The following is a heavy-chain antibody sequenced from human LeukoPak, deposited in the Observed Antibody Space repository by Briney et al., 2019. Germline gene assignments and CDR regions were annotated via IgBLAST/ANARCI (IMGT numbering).Heavy chain of an antibody. D-gene: IGHD6-13*01. J-gene: IGHJ4*02. Sequence: SETLSLTCTVSGGSISGSSYYWGWIRQPPGKGLEWIGCIYYSGSTYYNPSLKSRVTISVDTLKTQFSLKLSSVNAADTAVYFCARQSSSWYRFDYWGQGTLVTVSS. CDR2: IYYSGST. V-gene: IGHV4-39*07. CDR1: GGSISGSSYY. CDR3: ARQSSSWYRFDY.